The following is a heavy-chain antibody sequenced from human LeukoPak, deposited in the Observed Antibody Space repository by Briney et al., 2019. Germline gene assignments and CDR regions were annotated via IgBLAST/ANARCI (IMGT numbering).Heavy chain of an antibody. CDR1: GGSISGGKDF. V-gene: IGHV4-39*01. Sequence: SETLSLTCAVSGGSISGGKDFWGWIRQSPGKGLEWIGSIYYTGSTYYNPSLKSRVTIPVDTSKSEFSLMVHSVTAADTAMYYCARRGITYSTSFFDSGGQGTLVTVAS. D-gene: IGHD6-13*01. CDR3: ARRGITYSTSFFDS. J-gene: IGHJ4*02. CDR2: IYYTGST.